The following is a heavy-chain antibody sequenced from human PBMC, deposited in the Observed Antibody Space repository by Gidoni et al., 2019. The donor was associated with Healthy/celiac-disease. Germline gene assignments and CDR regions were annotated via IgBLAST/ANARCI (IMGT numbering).Heavy chain of an antibody. V-gene: IGHV4-34*01. J-gene: IGHJ3*02. CDR3: ARGPAGTRAFDI. Sequence: QVQLQQWGAGLLKPSETLPLTCAVYGGSFSGYYWSWIRQPPGKGLEWIGEINHSGSTNYNPSLKSRVTISVDTSKNQFSLKLSSVTAADTAVYYCARGPAGTRAFDIWGQGTMVTVSS. CDR1: GGSFSGYY. CDR2: INHSGST. D-gene: IGHD6-13*01.